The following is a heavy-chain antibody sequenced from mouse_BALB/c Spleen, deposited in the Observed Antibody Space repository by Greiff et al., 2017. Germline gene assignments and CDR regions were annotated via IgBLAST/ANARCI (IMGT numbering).Heavy chain of an antibody. D-gene: IGHD2-1*01. J-gene: IGHJ2*01. CDR1: GYTFTSYW. Sequence: QVQLQQPGAELVKPGASVKLSCKASGYTFTSYWMHWVKQRPGQGLEWIGEINPSNGRTNYNEKFKSKATLTVDKSSSTAYMQLSSLTSEDSAVYYCARGFYGNYPYYFDYWGQGTTLTVSS. CDR3: ARGFYGNYPYYFDY. V-gene: IGHV1S81*02. CDR2: INPSNGRT.